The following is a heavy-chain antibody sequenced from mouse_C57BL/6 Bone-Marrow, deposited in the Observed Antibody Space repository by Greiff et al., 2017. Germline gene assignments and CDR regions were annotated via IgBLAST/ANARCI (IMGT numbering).Heavy chain of an antibody. D-gene: IGHD1-1*01. CDR1: GYTFTSSW. CDR3: ARGGIYYYRPEAN. V-gene: IGHV1-55*01. Sequence: VQLQQPGAELVKPGASVQMSCQASGYTFTSSWITLVKQRPGQGLEWIGDIYPGSGSTNYTEKFKSKATLTVDTSSSTAYMQLSSLTSEDSAVYYCARGGIYYYRPEANWGQGDLVTVSA. J-gene: IGHJ3*01. CDR2: IYPGSGST.